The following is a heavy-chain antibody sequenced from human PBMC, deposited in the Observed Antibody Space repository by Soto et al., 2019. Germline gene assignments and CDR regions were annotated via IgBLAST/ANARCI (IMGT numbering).Heavy chain of an antibody. D-gene: IGHD2-15*01. CDR2: INADNGNT. CDR1: GYTFTTYS. J-gene: IGHJ4*02. CDR3: ARDFSGGTFTFDY. Sequence: ASVKVSCKASGYTFTTYSYHWERQAPGQRIEWMGWINADNGNTKYSQKFHDRVTISKDTSASTAYMELISLRSEDTALYYCARDFSGGTFTFDYWGQGTLVTVSS. V-gene: IGHV1-3*01.